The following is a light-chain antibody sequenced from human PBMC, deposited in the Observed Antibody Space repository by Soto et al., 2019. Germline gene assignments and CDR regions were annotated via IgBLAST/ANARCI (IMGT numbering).Light chain of an antibody. Sequence: DIQLTQSPSFLSASVGDRFTITFRASQGVSSFLAWYQHKPGRAPRLLIYATSTLQSGVPSRFSGSGSGTEFTLTISSLQPEDFATYYCQQLNSYPITFGQGTRLEIK. J-gene: IGKJ5*01. CDR3: QQLNSYPIT. CDR1: QGVSSF. CDR2: ATS. V-gene: IGKV1-9*01.